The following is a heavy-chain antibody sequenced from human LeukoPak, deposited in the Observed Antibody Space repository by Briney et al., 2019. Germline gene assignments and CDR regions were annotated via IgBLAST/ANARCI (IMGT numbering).Heavy chain of an antibody. D-gene: IGHD1-26*01. J-gene: IGHJ4*02. V-gene: IGHV1-8*02. CDR1: GGTFSSYA. CDR3: ARQAGGVGVYSE. CDR2: MNPNSGNT. Sequence: ASVKVSCKASGGTFSSYAISWVRQATGQGLEWMGWMNPNSGNTGYAQKFQGRVTMTRNTSISTAYMELSSLRSEDTAVYYCARQAGGVGVYSEWGQGTLVTVSS.